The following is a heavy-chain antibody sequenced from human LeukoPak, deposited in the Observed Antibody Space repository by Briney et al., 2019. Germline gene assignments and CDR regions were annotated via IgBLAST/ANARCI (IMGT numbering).Heavy chain of an antibody. CDR3: TRLDSGIVGATTDY. Sequence: GGSLRLSCAASGFTFSGSAMHWVRQASGKGLEWVGRIRSIANSYATAYAASVKGRFTISRDDSKNTAYLQMNSLKTEDTAVYYCTRLDSGIVGATTDYWGQGTLVTVSS. CDR2: IRSIANSYAT. J-gene: IGHJ4*02. D-gene: IGHD1-26*01. V-gene: IGHV3-73*01. CDR1: GFTFSGSA.